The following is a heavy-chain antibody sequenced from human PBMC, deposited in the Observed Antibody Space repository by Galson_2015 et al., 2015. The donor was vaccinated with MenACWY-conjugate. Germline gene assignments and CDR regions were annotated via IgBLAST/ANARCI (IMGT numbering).Heavy chain of an antibody. CDR3: ARLGGNYRTTSHFDY. V-gene: IGHV3-74*01. Sequence: GFTFSTYWMHWVRQAPGKGLVWVSRINSDGRSTSYADSVKGRFTISRDNAKNTLYLQMNSLRAEDTAVYYCARLGGNYRTTSHFDYWGQGTLVTFSS. CDR1: GFTFSTYW. D-gene: IGHD1-26*01. CDR2: INSDGRST. J-gene: IGHJ4*02.